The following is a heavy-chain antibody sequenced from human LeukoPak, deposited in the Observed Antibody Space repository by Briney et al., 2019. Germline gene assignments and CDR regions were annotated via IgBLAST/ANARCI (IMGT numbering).Heavy chain of an antibody. CDR2: IASDGSST. Sequence: GGSLRLPCAASGFTFSSYWMNWVRQAPGKGLVWVSRIASDGSSTTYADCVKGRFSISRDNAKNTLYLQMNSLRVEDTAVYYCARGRPHGNDYWGQGTLVTVSS. D-gene: IGHD1-26*01. V-gene: IGHV3-74*01. CDR1: GFTFSSYW. CDR3: ARGRPHGNDY. J-gene: IGHJ4*02.